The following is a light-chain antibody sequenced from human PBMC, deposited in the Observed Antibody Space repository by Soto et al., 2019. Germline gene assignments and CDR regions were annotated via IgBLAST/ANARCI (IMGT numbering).Light chain of an antibody. CDR2: GNR. Sequence: QSVLTQPPSVSGAPGQRVTISCTGSSSIIGATFDVHWYQQLAATAPKLLIYGNRNRPSGVPDRFSGSKSGTSASLAISVLQAEDEADYYCQSYDSSLSVVFGGGTKLTVL. CDR1: SSIIGATFD. CDR3: QSYDSSLSVV. V-gene: IGLV1-40*01. J-gene: IGLJ2*01.